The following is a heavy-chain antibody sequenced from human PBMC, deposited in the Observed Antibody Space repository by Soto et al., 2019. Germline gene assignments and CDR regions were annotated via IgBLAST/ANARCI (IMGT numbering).Heavy chain of an antibody. D-gene: IGHD3-9*01. CDR2: INDRGSI. J-gene: IGHJ2*01. V-gene: IGHV4-34*01. CDR1: GGSFSGYY. Sequence: QVQLQQWGAGPLRPLETLSLTCGVSGGSFSGYYWAWIRQSPGKGLEWIGEINDRGSINYNPSLKSRVSNSVDTSKNHYSLNLRSVTAADTAVYYCARESHDILTGPPWVWYFDLWGRGTLVIVSS. CDR3: ARESHDILTGPPWVWYFDL.